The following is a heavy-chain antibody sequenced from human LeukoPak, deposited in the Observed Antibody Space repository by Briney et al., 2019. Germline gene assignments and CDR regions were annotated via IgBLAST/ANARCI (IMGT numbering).Heavy chain of an antibody. J-gene: IGHJ5*02. CDR3: ARGLRYFDWFRYNWFDP. CDR1: GYTFTSYD. D-gene: IGHD3-9*01. V-gene: IGHV1-69*06. CDR2: IIPIFGTA. Sequence: ASVKVSCKASGYTFTSYDINWVRQAPGQGLEWMGGIIPIFGTANYAQKFQGRVTITADKSTSTAYMELSSLRSDDTAVYYCARGLRYFDWFRYNWFDPWGQGTLVTVSS.